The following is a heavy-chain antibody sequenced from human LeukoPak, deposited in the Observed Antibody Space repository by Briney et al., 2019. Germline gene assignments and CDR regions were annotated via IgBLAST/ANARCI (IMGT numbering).Heavy chain of an antibody. J-gene: IGHJ5*02. CDR2: ITGGHYPT. D-gene: IGHD4-17*01. V-gene: IGHV3-23*01. CDR3: TKDPNGDYVGAFDP. Sequence: PGGSLRLSCAASGFSFSSFAMTWVRQAPGKGLEWVSSITGGHYPTYNTDSVKGRFTISRDNSKNTLYLQMNSLRADDTAVYYCTKDPNGDYVGAFDPWGQETLVTVSS. CDR1: GFSFSSFA.